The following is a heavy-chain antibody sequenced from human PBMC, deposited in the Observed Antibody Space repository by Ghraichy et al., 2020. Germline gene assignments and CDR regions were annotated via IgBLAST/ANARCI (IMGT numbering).Heavy chain of an antibody. D-gene: IGHD5-18*01. Sequence: GGSLRLSCEASGFTFSGYWMSWVRQAPGKGPEWVANIKQDGSEEYYVDSVKGRFTISRDNAKNSLYLQMDGLRAEDTAVFYCARVSPNSYEYYFDFWGQGTLVTVAA. V-gene: IGHV3-7*04. CDR2: IKQDGSEE. J-gene: IGHJ4*02. CDR3: ARVSPNSYEYYFDF. CDR1: GFTFSGYW.